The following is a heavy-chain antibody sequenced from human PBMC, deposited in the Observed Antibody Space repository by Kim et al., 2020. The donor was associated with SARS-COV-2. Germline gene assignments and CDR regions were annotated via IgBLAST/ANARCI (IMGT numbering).Heavy chain of an antibody. CDR1: GFTFSSYA. Sequence: GGSLRLSCAASGFTFSSYAMHWVRQAPGKGLEWVAVISYDGSNKYYADSVKGRFTISRDNSKNTLYLQMNSLRAEDTAVYYCAGDSYGDYLHDYWGQGTL. J-gene: IGHJ4*02. CDR3: AGDSYGDYLHDY. D-gene: IGHD4-17*01. CDR2: ISYDGSNK. V-gene: IGHV3-30-3*01.